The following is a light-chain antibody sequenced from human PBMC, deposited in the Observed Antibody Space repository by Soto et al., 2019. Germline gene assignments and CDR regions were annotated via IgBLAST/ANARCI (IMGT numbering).Light chain of an antibody. CDR3: QQYKNWPWT. CDR2: GAS. CDR1: QSVSSS. V-gene: IGKV3-15*01. J-gene: IGKJ1*01. Sequence: EIVMTQSPATLSVSPGERATLSCRTSQSVSSSLAWYQQKPGRAPSLLIYGASTRATGIPARFSGSGSGTEFTLTISSLQSEDCAVYYCQQYKNWPWTFGQGTKVEIK.